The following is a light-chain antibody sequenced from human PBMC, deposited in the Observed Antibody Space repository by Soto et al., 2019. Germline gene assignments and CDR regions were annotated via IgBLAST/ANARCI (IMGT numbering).Light chain of an antibody. CDR1: QGIRNN. Sequence: AIQMTQSPSSLSASVGDRVTITCRASQGIRNNLGWYQQKPGKAPKLLIYAASSLQSGVQSRFSGSGSGTDFTLTISSLQPEDLANYYCIQDYDYPLTFGQGTKVDI. CDR3: IQDYDYPLT. J-gene: IGKJ1*01. CDR2: AAS. V-gene: IGKV1-6*01.